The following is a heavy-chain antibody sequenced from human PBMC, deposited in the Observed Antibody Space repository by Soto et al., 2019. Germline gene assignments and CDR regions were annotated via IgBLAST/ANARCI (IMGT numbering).Heavy chain of an antibody. CDR1: GFTFSSYW. CDR2: IKQDGSEK. V-gene: IGHV3-7*03. CDR3: ARGLAVAGLHLDY. D-gene: IGHD6-19*01. Sequence: GGSLRLSCAASGFTFSSYWMSWVRQAPGKGLEWVANIKQDGSEKYYVDSVKGRFTISRDNAKNSLYLQMNSLRAEDTAVYYCARGLAVAGLHLDYWGQGTLVTVSS. J-gene: IGHJ4*02.